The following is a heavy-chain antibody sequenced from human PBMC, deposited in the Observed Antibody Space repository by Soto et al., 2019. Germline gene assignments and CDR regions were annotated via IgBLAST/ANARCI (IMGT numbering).Heavy chain of an antibody. V-gene: IGHV3-23*01. J-gene: IGHJ4*02. CDR3: AKAAGSSIAARRAGYYFDY. CDR1: GFTFSSYA. D-gene: IGHD6-6*01. Sequence: GGSLRLSCAASGFTFSSYAMSWVRQAPGKGLEWVSAISGSGGSTYYADSVKGRFTISRANSKNTLYLQMNSLRAEDTAVYYCAKAAGSSIAARRAGYYFDYWGQGTLVTVSS. CDR2: ISGSGGST.